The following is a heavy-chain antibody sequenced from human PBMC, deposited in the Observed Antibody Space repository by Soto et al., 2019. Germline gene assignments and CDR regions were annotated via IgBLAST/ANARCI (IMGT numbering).Heavy chain of an antibody. V-gene: IGHV4-31*03. CDR1: GGSISSGGYY. CDR2: IYYSGST. CDR3: ARGYCSSTSCYLVGGGYGMDV. D-gene: IGHD2-2*01. Sequence: QVQLQESGPGLVKPSQTLSLTCTVSGGSISSGGYYWSWIRQHPGKGLEWIGYIYYSGSTYYNPSLKSRVTISVDTFKNQFSLKLSSVTAADTAVYYFARGYCSSTSCYLVGGGYGMDVWGQGTTVTVSS. J-gene: IGHJ6*02.